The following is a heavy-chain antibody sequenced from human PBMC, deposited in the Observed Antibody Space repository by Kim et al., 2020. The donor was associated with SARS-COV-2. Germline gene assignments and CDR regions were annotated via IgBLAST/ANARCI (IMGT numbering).Heavy chain of an antibody. CDR2: ISGSGGST. D-gene: IGHD5-12*01. CDR3: AKDATPANIVATIFRGRITGGLALDWFDP. Sequence: GGSLRLSCAASGFTFSSYAMSWVRQAPGKGLEWVSAISGSGGSTYYADSVKGRFTISRDNSKNTLYLQMNSLRAEDTAVYYCAKDATPANIVATIFRGRITGGLALDWFDPWGQGTLVTVSS. CDR1: GFTFSSYA. J-gene: IGHJ5*02. V-gene: IGHV3-23*01.